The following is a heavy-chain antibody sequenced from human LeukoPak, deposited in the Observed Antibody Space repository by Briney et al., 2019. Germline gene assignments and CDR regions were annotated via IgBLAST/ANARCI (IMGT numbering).Heavy chain of an antibody. Sequence: ASVKVSCKTSGYTFTSYAMNWVRQTPGQGREWMGWINTNTGKPTYAHGFTGRFVFSLDTSVNTAYLQISSLKAEDAAVYYCAGTYSSSWYVVDYYYYYMDVWGKGTTVTVSS. V-gene: IGHV7-4-1*02. CDR2: INTNTGKP. CDR1: GYTFTSYA. CDR3: AGTYSSSWYVVDYYYYYMDV. J-gene: IGHJ6*03. D-gene: IGHD6-13*01.